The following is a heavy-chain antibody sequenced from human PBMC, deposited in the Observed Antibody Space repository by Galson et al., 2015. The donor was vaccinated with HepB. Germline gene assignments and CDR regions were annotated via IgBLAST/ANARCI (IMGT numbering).Heavy chain of an antibody. CDR2: IYYSGST. V-gene: IGHV4-30-4*01. CDR1: GGSISSYY. J-gene: IGHJ5*02. CDR3: ARGFSWFDP. Sequence: TLSLTCTVSGGSISSYYWSWIRQPPGKGLEWIGYIYYSGSTYYNPSLKSRVTISVDTSKNQFSLKLSSVTAADTAVYYCARGFSWFDPWGQGTLVTVSS.